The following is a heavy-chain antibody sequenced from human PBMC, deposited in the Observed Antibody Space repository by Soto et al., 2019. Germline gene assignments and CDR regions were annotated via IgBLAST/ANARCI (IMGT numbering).Heavy chain of an antibody. J-gene: IGHJ6*03. CDR3: AKGGVVALRNYYYYMDV. CDR1: GFTFSSDA. V-gene: IGHV3-23*01. D-gene: IGHD2-2*01. CDR2: ISGSGGST. Sequence: EVQLLESGGGLVQPGGSLRLSCAASGFTFSSDAMSWVRQAPGKGLEWVSAISGSGGSTYYADSVKGRFTISRDNSKNTLYLQMNSLRAEDTAVYYCAKGGVVALRNYYYYMDVWGKGTTVTVSS.